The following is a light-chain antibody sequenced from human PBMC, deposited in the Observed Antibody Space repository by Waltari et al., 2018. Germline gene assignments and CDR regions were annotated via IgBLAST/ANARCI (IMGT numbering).Light chain of an antibody. CDR2: DAS. CDR3: QQTYKSPPT. V-gene: IGKV1-39*01. Sequence: DVLVTQSPSSLSASVGDRVTITCRASHYIANFLNWYQHMPGKAPRLLIHDASTLQPGVSPRFSGSTSGTDFILTIDNLRPEDFATYYCQQTYKSPPTFGPGTKVDV. CDR1: HYIANF. J-gene: IGKJ3*01.